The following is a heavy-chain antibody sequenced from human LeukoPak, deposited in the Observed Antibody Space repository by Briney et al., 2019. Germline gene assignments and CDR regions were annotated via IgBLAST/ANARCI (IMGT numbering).Heavy chain of an antibody. CDR1: GFTFSSYA. D-gene: IGHD3-10*01. J-gene: IGHJ6*02. CDR2: ISYDGSNK. V-gene: IGHV3-30-3*01. Sequence: GGSLRLSCAASGFTFSSYAMHWVRQAPGKGLEWVAVISYDGSNKYYADSVKGRFTISRDNSKNTLYLQMNSLRAEDTAVYYCARGPLYDGMDVWGQGTTVTVSS. CDR3: ARGPLYDGMDV.